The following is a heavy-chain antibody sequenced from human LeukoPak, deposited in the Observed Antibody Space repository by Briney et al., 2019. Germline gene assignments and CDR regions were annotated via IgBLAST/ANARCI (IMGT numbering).Heavy chain of an antibody. CDR3: ARRVAVLLWNGEPYPIHNWFDP. CDR2: INHSGST. J-gene: IGHJ5*02. CDR1: GGSFSGYY. D-gene: IGHD3-10*01. Sequence: SETLSLTCAVYGGSFSGYYWSWIRQPPGKGLEWIGEINHSGSTNYNPSLKSRVTISVDTSKNQFSLKLSSVTAADTAVYYCARRVAVLLWNGEPYPIHNWFDPRGQGTLVTVSS. V-gene: IGHV4-34*01.